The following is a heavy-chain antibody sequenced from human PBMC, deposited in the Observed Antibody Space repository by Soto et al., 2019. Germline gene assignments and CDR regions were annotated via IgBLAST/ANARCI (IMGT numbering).Heavy chain of an antibody. CDR2: INPKSGDT. J-gene: IGHJ4*02. V-gene: IGHV1-2*06. D-gene: IGHD6-19*01. Sequence: ASVKVSCKASGYTFTAYSMHWVRQAPGQGLEWMGRINPKSGDTNYAEVYQDRVTMTRDTSITTAYIELSGLTSDDTAVYYCARAVGGPFDFWGQGTLVTVSS. CDR1: GYTFTAYS. CDR3: ARAVGGPFDF.